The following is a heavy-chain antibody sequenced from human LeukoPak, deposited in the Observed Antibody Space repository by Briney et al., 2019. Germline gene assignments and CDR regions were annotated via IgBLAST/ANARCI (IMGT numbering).Heavy chain of an antibody. V-gene: IGHV1-18*01. J-gene: IGHJ4*02. CDR1: GYTFTSYG. D-gene: IGHD4-17*01. Sequence: ASVKVSCKASGYTFTSYGISWVRQAPGQGLEWMGWISAYNGNTNYAQKLQGRVTMTTDTSTSTAYMGLRSLRSDDSDVYYCARVHDDGDYFDYWGQGTLVTVSS. CDR3: ARVHDDGDYFDY. CDR2: ISAYNGNT.